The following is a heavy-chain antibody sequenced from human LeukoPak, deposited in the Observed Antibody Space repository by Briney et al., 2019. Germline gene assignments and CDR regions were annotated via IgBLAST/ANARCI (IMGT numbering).Heavy chain of an antibody. D-gene: IGHD3-16*02. CDR1: GYTFSAYY. CDR3: ARDAGGITFGGVIANYYFDY. CDR2: VNPNTAGT. V-gene: IGHV1-2*02. J-gene: IGHJ4*02. Sequence: ASVKVSCKTSGYTFSAYYMHWVRQAPGQGLEWMGWVNPNTAGTNFAQKFQGRVTMTRDTSISTAYMELSRLRSDDTAVYYCARDAGGITFGGVIANYYFDYWGQGTLVTVSS.